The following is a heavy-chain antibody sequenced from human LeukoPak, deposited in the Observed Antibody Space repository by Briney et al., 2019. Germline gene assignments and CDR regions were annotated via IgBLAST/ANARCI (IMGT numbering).Heavy chain of an antibody. CDR2: IKQDGSEK. J-gene: IGHJ4*02. Sequence: GGSLRLSCAASGFTFSSYSMNWVRQAPGKGLEWVANIKQDGSEKYYVDSVKGRFTISRDNAKNSLYLQMNSLRAEDAAVYYCARDGSGCYDYWGQGTLVTVSS. D-gene: IGHD6-19*01. CDR1: GFTFSSYS. CDR3: ARDGSGCYDY. V-gene: IGHV3-7*03.